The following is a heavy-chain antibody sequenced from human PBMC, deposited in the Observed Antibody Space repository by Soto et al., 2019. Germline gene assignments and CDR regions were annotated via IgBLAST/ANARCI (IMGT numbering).Heavy chain of an antibody. J-gene: IGHJ4*02. V-gene: IGHV3-23*01. CDR3: AKDLLYYDYVWGRAYDDY. Sequence: GGSLRLSCAASGFTFSSYAMSWVRQAPGKGLGWVSAISGSGGSTYYADSVKGRFTISRDNSKNTLYLQMNSLRAEDTAVYYCAKDLLYYDYVWGRAYDDYWGQGTLVTVSS. CDR2: ISGSGGST. D-gene: IGHD3-16*01. CDR1: GFTFSSYA.